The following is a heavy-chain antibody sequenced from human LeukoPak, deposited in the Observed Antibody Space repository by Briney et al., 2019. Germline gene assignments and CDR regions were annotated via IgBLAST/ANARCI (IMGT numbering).Heavy chain of an antibody. D-gene: IGHD3-22*01. V-gene: IGHV1-69*04. J-gene: IGHJ4*02. CDR2: IIPILGIA. CDR3: ARDGYYDSSGYYSYFDY. CDR1: GGTFSSYA. Sequence: SVKVSCKASGGTFSSYAISWVRQAPGQGLEWMGRIIPILGIANYAQKFQGRVTITADKSTSTTYMELSSLRSEDTAVYYCARDGYYDSSGYYSYFDYWGQGTLVTVSS.